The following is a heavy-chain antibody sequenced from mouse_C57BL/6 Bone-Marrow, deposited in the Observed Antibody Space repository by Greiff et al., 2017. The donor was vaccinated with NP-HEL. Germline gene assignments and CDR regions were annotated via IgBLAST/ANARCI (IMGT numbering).Heavy chain of an antibody. Sequence: QVQLQQPGAELVKPGASVKMSCKASGYTFTSYWITWVKQRPGQGLEWIGDIYPGSGSTNYNEKFKSKATLTVDTSSSTAYMQLSSLTSEDSAVYYCARYYYGSSRYWYFDVWGTGTTVTVSS. J-gene: IGHJ1*03. V-gene: IGHV1-55*01. CDR3: ARYYYGSSRYWYFDV. D-gene: IGHD1-1*01. CDR1: GYTFTSYW. CDR2: IYPGSGST.